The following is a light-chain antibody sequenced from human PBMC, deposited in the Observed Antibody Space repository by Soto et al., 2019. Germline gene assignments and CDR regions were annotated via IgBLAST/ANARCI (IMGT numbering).Light chain of an antibody. Sequence: EIVMTQSPATLSVFPGERATLSCRASQSVSSNLAWYQQKPGQAPRLLMYDASTRATGIPARFSGSGSGTEFTLTISSLQSEDFAVYYCQQYNNWPRTFGQGTKVDIK. V-gene: IGKV3-15*01. CDR1: QSVSSN. CDR3: QQYNNWPRT. CDR2: DAS. J-gene: IGKJ1*01.